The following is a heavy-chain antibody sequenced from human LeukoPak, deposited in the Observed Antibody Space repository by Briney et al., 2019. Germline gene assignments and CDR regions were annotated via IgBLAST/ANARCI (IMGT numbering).Heavy chain of an antibody. V-gene: IGHV4-59*01. J-gene: IGHJ4*01. CDR1: GGSISSYY. CDR3: AVANVDYDFWSGSGYFDY. Sequence: SETLSLTCTVSGGSISSYYWSWIRQPPGKGLEWIGYIYYSGSTNYNPSLKSRVTISVDTSKNQFSLKLSSVTAADTAVYYCAVANVDYDFWSGSGYFDYWGQEPWSPSPQ. CDR2: IYYSGST. D-gene: IGHD3-3*01.